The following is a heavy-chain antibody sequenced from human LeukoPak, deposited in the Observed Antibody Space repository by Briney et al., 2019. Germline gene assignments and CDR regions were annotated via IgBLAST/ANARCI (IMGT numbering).Heavy chain of an antibody. D-gene: IGHD6-13*01. Sequence: SQTLSLTCAVSGGSISSGSYYWNWIPQRVGKGLEWIGRIYTSGSTNDNPSLKSRVTISVDTSKNQFSLKLSSVTAADTAVYYCARDSGIAAAGSGFDDWGQGTLVTVSS. V-gene: IGHV4-61*02. CDR2: IYTSGST. CDR3: ARDSGIAAAGSGFDD. CDR1: GGSISSGSYY. J-gene: IGHJ4*02.